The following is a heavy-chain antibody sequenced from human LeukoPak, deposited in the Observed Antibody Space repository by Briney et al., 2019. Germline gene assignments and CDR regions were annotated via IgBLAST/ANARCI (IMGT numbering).Heavy chain of an antibody. Sequence: PGGSLRLSCAASGFTFSNYWMHWVRQAPGKGLVWVSRINSDGSSTSYADPVKGRFTISRDNAKNTLYLQMNSLRAEDTAVYYCAREDGDGYNSDYWGQGTLVTVSS. D-gene: IGHD5-24*01. CDR3: AREDGDGYNSDY. V-gene: IGHV3-74*01. J-gene: IGHJ4*02. CDR1: GFTFSNYW. CDR2: INSDGSST.